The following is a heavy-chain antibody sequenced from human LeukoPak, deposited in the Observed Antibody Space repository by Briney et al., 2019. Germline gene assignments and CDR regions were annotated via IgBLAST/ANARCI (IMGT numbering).Heavy chain of an antibody. CDR2: INPSGGST. CDR3: ARGTIVVVVAATQYWFDP. D-gene: IGHD2-15*01. V-gene: IGHV1-46*01. J-gene: IGHJ5*02. Sequence: ASVKVSCKASGYTFTSYYMHWVRQAPGQGLEWMGIINPSGGSTSYAQKFQGRVTMTGDTSTSTVYMELSSLRSEDTAVCYCARGTIVVVVAATQYWFDPWGQGTLVTVSS. CDR1: GYTFTSYY.